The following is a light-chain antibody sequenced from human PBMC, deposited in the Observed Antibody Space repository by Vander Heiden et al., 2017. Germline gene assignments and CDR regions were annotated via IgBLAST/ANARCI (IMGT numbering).Light chain of an antibody. CDR2: DNT. Sequence: QPVLTQPPSVSGAPGQRVSISCTGSSSNIGAGYDVHWYQQLPGAAPKLVIYDNTNRPSGVPDRFSASKSGTSASLAITGLQAEDEADYYCQSCDNSLSRYVFGTGTKVTVL. CDR3: QSCDNSLSRYV. J-gene: IGLJ1*01. V-gene: IGLV1-40*01. CDR1: SSNIGAGYD.